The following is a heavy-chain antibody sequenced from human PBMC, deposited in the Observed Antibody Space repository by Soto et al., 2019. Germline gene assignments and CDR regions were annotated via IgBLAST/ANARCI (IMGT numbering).Heavy chain of an antibody. Sequence: GSLRLSCAASGFTFSSYSMNWVRQAPGKGLEWVSSISSSSSYIYYADSVKGRFTISRDNATNSLYLQMNSLRAEDTAVYYCARLDGQTPNYYYYYMDVWGKGTTVTVSS. CDR2: ISSSSSYI. J-gene: IGHJ6*03. CDR3: ARLDGQTPNYYYYYMDV. V-gene: IGHV3-21*01. CDR1: GFTFSSYS.